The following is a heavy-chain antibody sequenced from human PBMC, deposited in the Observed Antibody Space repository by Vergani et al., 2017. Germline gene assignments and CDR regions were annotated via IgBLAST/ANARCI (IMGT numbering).Heavy chain of an antibody. CDR2: ISAYNGNT. V-gene: IGHV1-18*01. D-gene: IGHD3-22*01. J-gene: IGHJ4*02. CDR3: ARRTPGDDSSGLLDY. Sequence: QVQLVQSGAEVKTPGASVKVSCKASGYTFTSYGISWVRQAPGQGLEWMGWISAYNGNTNYAQKLQGRVTMTTDTSTSTAYMELRSLRSDDTAVYYCARRTPGDDSSGLLDYWGQGTLVTVSS. CDR1: GYTFTSYG.